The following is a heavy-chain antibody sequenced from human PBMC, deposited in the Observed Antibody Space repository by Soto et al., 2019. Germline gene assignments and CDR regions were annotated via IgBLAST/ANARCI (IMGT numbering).Heavy chain of an antibody. V-gene: IGHV1-18*01. D-gene: IGHD3-3*01. CDR3: AREPLNYDFWSGFGDY. J-gene: IGHJ4*02. CDR1: GYTFTSYG. Sequence: ASVKVSCKASGYTFTSYGISWVRQAPGQGLEWMGWISAYNGNTNYAQKLQGRVTMTTDTSTSTAYMELRSLRSDDTAVYYCAREPLNYDFWSGFGDYWGQGTLVTVSS. CDR2: ISAYNGNT.